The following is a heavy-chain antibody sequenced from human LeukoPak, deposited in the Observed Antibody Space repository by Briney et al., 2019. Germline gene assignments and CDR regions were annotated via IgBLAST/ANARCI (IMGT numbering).Heavy chain of an antibody. CDR3: ARGYLTSTGPFDY. CDR2: ISYDGSNK. J-gene: IGHJ4*02. D-gene: IGHD3-16*01. V-gene: IGHV3-30*04. CDR1: GFTFSSYA. Sequence: GGSLRLSCAVSGFTFSSYAMHWVRQAPGKGLEWVAVISYDGSNKYYADSVKGRFTISRDNSKNTLYLQMNSLRAEDTAVYYCARGYLTSTGPFDYWGQGTLVAVSS.